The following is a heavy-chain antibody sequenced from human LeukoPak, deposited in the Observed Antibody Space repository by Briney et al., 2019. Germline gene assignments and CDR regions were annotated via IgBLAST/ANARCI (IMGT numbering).Heavy chain of an antibody. J-gene: IGHJ5*02. V-gene: IGHV4-39*01. CDR1: ADSISNYNYF. D-gene: IGHD6-19*01. CDR2: IYYSGIT. CDR3: ARLSSGWYYGFDP. Sequence: PSETLSLTCTASADSISNYNYFWGWIRQPPGKGLEWIGSIYYSGITYYNPSLNSRVTISVDRSKNQFSLKLTSVTAADTAVYYCARLSSGWYYGFDPWGQGTLVTVSS.